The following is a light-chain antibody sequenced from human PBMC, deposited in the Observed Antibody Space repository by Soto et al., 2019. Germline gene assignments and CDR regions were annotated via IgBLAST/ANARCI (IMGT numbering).Light chain of an antibody. CDR1: QRVASSH. Sequence: EIVLTQSPGTLSLSPGERATLSCRASQRVASSHLAWYRQKPGQTPSLLIYDASSRATGIPDRISGSGSGTDCTLTISRLEPEDFAVYYCQQYGSAAFTFGPGTKVDIK. J-gene: IGKJ3*01. CDR3: QQYGSAAFT. CDR2: DAS. V-gene: IGKV3-20*01.